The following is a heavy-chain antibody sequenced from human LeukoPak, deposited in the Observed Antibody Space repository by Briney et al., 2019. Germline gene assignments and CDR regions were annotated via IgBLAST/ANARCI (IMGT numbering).Heavy chain of an antibody. CDR3: ARRGPYYYASGSFGPNWFDP. CDR2: INHSGST. Sequence: SETLSLTCAVYGGSFSGYYWSWIRQPPGKGLEWIGEINHSGSTLYNPSLKSRVTISVDTSKNQFSLKLTSVTAADTAVYYCARRGPYYYASGSFGPNWFDPWGQGTLVTVSS. D-gene: IGHD3-10*01. V-gene: IGHV4-34*01. CDR1: GGSFSGYY. J-gene: IGHJ5*02.